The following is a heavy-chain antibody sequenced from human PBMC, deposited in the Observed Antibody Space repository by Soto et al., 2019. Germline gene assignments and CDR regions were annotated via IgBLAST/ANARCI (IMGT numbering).Heavy chain of an antibody. CDR2: LRSKAYGGTT. CDR1: GFTFGDYD. D-gene: IGHD3-10*01. J-gene: IGHJ6*02. Sequence: SLRLSCTASGFTFGDYDVNWVRQAPGKGLEWVGFLRSKAYGGTTECAASVKYRFTISRDDSKTIAYLQNNSLNTEDSAVYYCSRGGAAYYYDCMDNWGQGTTVTVSS. V-gene: IGHV3-49*04. CDR3: SRGGAAYYYDCMDN.